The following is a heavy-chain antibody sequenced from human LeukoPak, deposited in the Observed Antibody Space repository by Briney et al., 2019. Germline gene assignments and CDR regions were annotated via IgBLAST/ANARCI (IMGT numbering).Heavy chain of an antibody. J-gene: IGHJ4*02. CDR2: IYYSGST. D-gene: IGHD2-8*01. CDR1: GGSISSYY. CDR3: ASGLIVNYFDY. V-gene: IGHV4-59*01. Sequence: SETLSLTCTVSGGSISSYYWIWIRQPPGKGLEWIGYIYYSGSTNYNPSLKSRVTISVDTSKNQFSLKLSSVTAADTAAYYCASGLIVNYFDYWGQGTLVTVSS.